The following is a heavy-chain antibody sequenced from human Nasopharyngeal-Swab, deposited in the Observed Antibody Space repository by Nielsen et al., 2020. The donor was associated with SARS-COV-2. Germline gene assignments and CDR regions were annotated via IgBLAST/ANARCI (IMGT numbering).Heavy chain of an antibody. V-gene: IGHV7-4-1*02. D-gene: IGHD1-26*01. CDR2: INTNTGNP. J-gene: IGHJ4*02. CDR3: ARSIVGATTRFDY. Sequence: ASVKVSCKASGHTFTSYAMNWVRQAPGQGLEWMGWINTNTGNPTYAQGFTGRFVFSLDTSVSTAYLQISSLKAEDTAVYYRARSIVGATTRFDYWGQGTLVTVSS. CDR1: GHTFTSYA.